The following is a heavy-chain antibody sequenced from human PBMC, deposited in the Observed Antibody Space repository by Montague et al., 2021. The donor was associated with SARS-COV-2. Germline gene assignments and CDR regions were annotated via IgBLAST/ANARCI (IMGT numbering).Heavy chain of an antibody. D-gene: IGHD2/OR15-2a*01. CDR2: MYETGNM. J-gene: IGHJ4*02. CDR1: SGSLGNYY. CDR3: ARNMAY. Sequence: SETLSLTCTVSSGSLGNYYWSWIRQSPDKGLEWIGYMYETGNMIYNPSLRSRVSISADTSKSQFSLRLTSVTAADSARYCCARNMAYWGQGVLVTV. V-gene: IGHV4-4*09.